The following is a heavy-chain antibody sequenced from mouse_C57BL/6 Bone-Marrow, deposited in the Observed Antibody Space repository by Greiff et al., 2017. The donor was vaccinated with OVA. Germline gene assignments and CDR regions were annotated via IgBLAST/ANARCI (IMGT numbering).Heavy chain of an antibody. CDR3: ARSYYSNSAWFAD. V-gene: IGHV1-53*01. CDR2: ITPSNGGT. Sequence: QVQLQQPGTELVKPGASVKLSCKASGYTFTSYWMHWVKQRPGQGLEWIGNITPSNGGTNYNEKFKSKATLTVDKSSSTAYMQLSSLTSEDSAVYVCARSYYSNSAWFADWGQGTLVTVSA. J-gene: IGHJ3*01. CDR1: GYTFTSYW. D-gene: IGHD2-5*01.